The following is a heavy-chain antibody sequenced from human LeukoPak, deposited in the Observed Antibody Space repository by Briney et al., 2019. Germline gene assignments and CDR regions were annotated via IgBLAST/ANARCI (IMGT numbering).Heavy chain of an antibody. CDR2: IYYSGST. D-gene: IGHD3-3*01. Sequence: LETLSLTCTVSGGSISSYYWSWIRQPPGKGLEWIGYIYYSGSTNYNPSLKSRVTISVDTSKNQFSLKLSSVTAVDTAVYYCARGYDFWSGYYTPHYYYYYMDVWGKGTTVTVSS. CDR1: GGSISSYY. J-gene: IGHJ6*03. V-gene: IGHV4-59*01. CDR3: ARGYDFWSGYYTPHYYYYYMDV.